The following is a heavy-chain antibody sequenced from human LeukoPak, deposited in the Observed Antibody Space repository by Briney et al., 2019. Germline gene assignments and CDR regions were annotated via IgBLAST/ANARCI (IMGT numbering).Heavy chain of an antibody. CDR1: GFTFSSYG. D-gene: IGHD3-10*01. Sequence: GGSLRLSFAASGFTFSSYGMHWVRQAPGKGLGWVALIWYDGSNEYYADSVKGRFTISRDNSKNTLYLQMNSLRAEDTAVYYCARGTGSYYYGMDVWGQGTTVTVSS. CDR3: ARGTGSYYYGMDV. V-gene: IGHV3-33*01. J-gene: IGHJ6*02. CDR2: IWYDGSNE.